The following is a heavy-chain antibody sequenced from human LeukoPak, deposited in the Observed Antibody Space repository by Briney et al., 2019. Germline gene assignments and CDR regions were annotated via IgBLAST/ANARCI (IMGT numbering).Heavy chain of an antibody. CDR1: TFNFGLYV. D-gene: IGHD2-2*01. Sequence: GGSLRLSCEASTFNFGLYVMTWARQAPGKGLEWVSGISGGGLSTYYTDSVKGRFTISRDNSKNTLYLLMNSLRAEDTAVYYCLIYCSSISCYEGSFDYWGQGTLVTVSS. V-gene: IGHV3-23*01. CDR3: LIYCSSISCYEGSFDY. J-gene: IGHJ4*02. CDR2: ISGGGLST.